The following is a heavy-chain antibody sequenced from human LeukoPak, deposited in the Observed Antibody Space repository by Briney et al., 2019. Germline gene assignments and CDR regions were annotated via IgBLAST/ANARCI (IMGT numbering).Heavy chain of an antibody. V-gene: IGHV3-7*01. CDR1: GFTFSSYW. J-gene: IGHJ4*02. D-gene: IGHD6-13*01. Sequence: TGGSLRLSCAASGFTFSSYWMSWVRQAPGKGLEWVANIKQDGSEKYYVDSVKGRFTISRDNAKNSLYLQMNSLRAEDTAVYYCARVAAAGPQSLTLFDYWGQGTLVTVSS. CDR3: ARVAAAGPQSLTLFDY. CDR2: IKQDGSEK.